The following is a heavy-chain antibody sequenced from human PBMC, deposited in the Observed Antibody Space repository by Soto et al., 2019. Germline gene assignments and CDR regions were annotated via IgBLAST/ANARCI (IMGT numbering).Heavy chain of an antibody. J-gene: IGHJ2*01. CDR1: GGTFSSYA. CDR3: ARGLKSSGYCSSTSCYTLLDD. D-gene: IGHD2-2*02. V-gene: IGHV1-69*13. CDR2: IIPIFGTA. Sequence: ASVKVSCKASGGTFSSYAISWVRQAPGQGLEWMGGIIPIFGTANYAQKFQGRVTITADESTSTAYMELSSLRSEDTAVYYCARGLKSSGYCSSTSCYTLLDDGGR.